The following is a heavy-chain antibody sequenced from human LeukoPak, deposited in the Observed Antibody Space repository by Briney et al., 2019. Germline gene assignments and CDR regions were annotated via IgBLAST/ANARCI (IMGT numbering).Heavy chain of an antibody. J-gene: IGHJ5*02. CDR1: GGSISSYY. Sequence: SETLSLTCTVSGGSISSYYWSWIRQPPGKGLEWIGYIYYSGSTNYNPSLKSRVTISVDTSKNQFSLKLSSVTAADTAVYYCARTGRYGSGSYLAWFDPWGQGTLVTVS. D-gene: IGHD3-10*01. CDR3: ARTGRYGSGSYLAWFDP. CDR2: IYYSGST. V-gene: IGHV4-59*01.